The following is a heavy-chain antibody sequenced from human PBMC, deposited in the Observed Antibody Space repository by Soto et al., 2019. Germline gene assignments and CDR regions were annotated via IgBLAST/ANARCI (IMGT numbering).Heavy chain of an antibody. CDR3: ASRAAAGHFDY. D-gene: IGHD6-13*01. CDR1: GGTFSSYT. Sequence: QVQLVQSGAEVKKPGSSVKVSCKASGGTFSSYTISWVRQAPGQGLEWMGRIIPILGIANYAQKFQGRVTITADKSTSTAYMELRSPRSEDTAVYYCASRAAAGHFDYWGQGTLVTVSS. CDR2: IIPILGIA. V-gene: IGHV1-69*02. J-gene: IGHJ4*02.